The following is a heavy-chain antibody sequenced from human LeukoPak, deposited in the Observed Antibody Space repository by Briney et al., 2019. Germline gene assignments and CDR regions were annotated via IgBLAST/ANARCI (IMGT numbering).Heavy chain of an antibody. Sequence: AGGSLRLSCAASGFTFSNYWMTWVRQAPGKGLEWVAHINQDGSEEHYMDSVKARFTISRVNAKNSLSLQMNSLRAEDTAVYYCVRDGGVSGYDLLDYWGQGTLVTVSS. CDR2: INQDGSEE. CDR1: GFTFSNYW. CDR3: VRDGGVSGYDLLDY. D-gene: IGHD5-12*01. J-gene: IGHJ4*02. V-gene: IGHV3-7*01.